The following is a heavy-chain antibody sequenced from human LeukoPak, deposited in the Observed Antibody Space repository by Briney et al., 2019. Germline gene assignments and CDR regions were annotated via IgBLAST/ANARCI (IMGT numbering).Heavy chain of an antibody. D-gene: IGHD4-17*01. CDR1: GDSIISYY. Sequence: SETLSLTCTVSGDSIISYYWTWIRQSPGKGLEWIGHIYFSGATYYNPSLNSRVTISIDKSKSQFSLKLGSLTAADTAVYYCAKDYGANRRYYDSWGQGTLVTVAS. CDR3: AKDYGANRRYYDS. CDR2: IYFSGAT. J-gene: IGHJ4*02. V-gene: IGHV4-59*01.